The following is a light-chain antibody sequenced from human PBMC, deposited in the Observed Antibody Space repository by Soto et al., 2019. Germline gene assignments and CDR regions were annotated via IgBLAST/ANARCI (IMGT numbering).Light chain of an antibody. J-gene: IGKJ5*01. CDR2: GAS. CDR3: QQYNNWPRT. Sequence: EIVMTQSPATLSVSPGERATLSCRASQSVSSNLAWYQQKPGQAPRLLIYGASTRATGIPARFSGSGSGTEFTLTISSLQSEDFAVYYCQQYNNWPRTFGQGTRWRS. V-gene: IGKV3-15*01. CDR1: QSVSSN.